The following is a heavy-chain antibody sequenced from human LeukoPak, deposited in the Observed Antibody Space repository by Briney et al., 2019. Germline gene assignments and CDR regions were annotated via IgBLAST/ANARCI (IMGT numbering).Heavy chain of an antibody. D-gene: IGHD6-19*01. CDR1: GGSFNDYF. CDR2: INQSGGA. V-gene: IGHV4-34*01. J-gene: IGHJ4*02. Sequence: SETLSLSCAVSGGSFNDYFWSWIRQAPGKGLEWIGEINQSGGANYNPSLKSRVTISIDTSRNQFSLKVNSMTAADTAVYYCARDRSSGWSGFGLYCFGYWGQGTLVTVSS. CDR3: ARDRSSGWSGFGLYCFGY.